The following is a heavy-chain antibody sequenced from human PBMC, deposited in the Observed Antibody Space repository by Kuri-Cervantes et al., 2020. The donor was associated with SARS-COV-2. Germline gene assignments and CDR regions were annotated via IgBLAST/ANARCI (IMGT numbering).Heavy chain of an antibody. CDR1: GFSFSTYS. V-gene: IGHV3-48*02. D-gene: IGHD3-16*01. J-gene: IGHJ4*02. CDR2: IGVGGTPI. CDR3: VIGAGGNS. Sequence: GESLKISCAGSGFSFSTYSMNWVRQAPGKGLEWTSYIGVGGTPIYYADSVRGRFTISRDNAKNSAYLQMSSLRDEDTAIYYSVIGAGGNSWGQGTLVTVSS.